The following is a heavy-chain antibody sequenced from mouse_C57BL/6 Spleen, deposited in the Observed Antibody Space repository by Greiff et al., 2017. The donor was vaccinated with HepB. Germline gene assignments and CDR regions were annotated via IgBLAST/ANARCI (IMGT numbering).Heavy chain of an antibody. D-gene: IGHD6-1*01. CDR2: IYPGDGDT. Sequence: QVQLQQSGPELVKPGASVKISCKASGYAFSSSWMNWVKQRPGKGLEWIGRIYPGDGDTNYNGKFKGKATLTADKSSSTAYMQLSSLTSEDSAVYFCASSLYWYFDVWGTGTTVTVSS. V-gene: IGHV1-82*01. CDR3: ASSLYWYFDV. CDR1: GYAFSSSW. J-gene: IGHJ1*03.